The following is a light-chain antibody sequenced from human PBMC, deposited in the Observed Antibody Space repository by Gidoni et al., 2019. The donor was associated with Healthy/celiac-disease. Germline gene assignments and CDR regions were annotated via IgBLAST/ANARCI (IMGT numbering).Light chain of an antibody. V-gene: IGKV1-39*01. Sequence: DLEMTQSPSSLSASVGDRVTITCRASQSLSSYLNWYQQKPGKAPKLLIYAASSLQSGVPARFSGRGSGTDFTLTISSLLPEDFATYYCQQSYSTPRLTFGGGTKVEIK. CDR1: QSLSSY. CDR3: QQSYSTPRLT. J-gene: IGKJ4*01. CDR2: AAS.